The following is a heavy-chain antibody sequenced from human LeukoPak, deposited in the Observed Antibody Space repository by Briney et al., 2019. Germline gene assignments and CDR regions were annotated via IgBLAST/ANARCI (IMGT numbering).Heavy chain of an antibody. J-gene: IGHJ6*02. Sequence: SETLSLTCAVYGGSFSGYYWSWIRQPPGKGLEWIGEINHSGSTNYNPSLKSRVTISVDTSKNQFSLRLSSVTAADTAVYYCARGQAARPYYYYYGMDVWGQGTTVTVSS. CDR2: INHSGST. D-gene: IGHD6-6*01. V-gene: IGHV4-34*01. CDR3: ARGQAARPYYYYYGMDV. CDR1: GGSFSGYY.